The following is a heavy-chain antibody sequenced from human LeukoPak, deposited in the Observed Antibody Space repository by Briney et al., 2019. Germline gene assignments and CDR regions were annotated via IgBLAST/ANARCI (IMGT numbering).Heavy chain of an antibody. CDR3: ARVGCSGGTCYSRDFDF. Sequence: SETLSLTCAVYGGSFSGYYWSWIRQPPGKGLEWIAEINHSGSTDYNPSLKSRVTISVDTSKNQFSLNLSSVTAADTAVYYCARVGCSGGTCYSRDFDFWGQGTLVTVSS. D-gene: IGHD2-15*01. V-gene: IGHV4-34*01. CDR1: GGSFSGYY. CDR2: INHSGST. J-gene: IGHJ4*02.